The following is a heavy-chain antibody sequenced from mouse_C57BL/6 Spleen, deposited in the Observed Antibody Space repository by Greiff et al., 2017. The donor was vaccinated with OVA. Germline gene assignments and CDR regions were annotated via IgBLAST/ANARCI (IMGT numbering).Heavy chain of an antibody. J-gene: IGHJ4*01. Sequence: DVKLLESGPGLVKPSQSLSLTCSVTGYSITSGYYWNWIRQFPGNKLEWMGYISYDGSNNYNPSLKNRISITRDTSKNQFFLKLNSVTTEDTATYYCAIDYAMDYWGQGTSVTVSS. CDR2: ISYDGSN. V-gene: IGHV3-6*01. CDR3: AIDYAMDY. CDR1: GYSITSGYY.